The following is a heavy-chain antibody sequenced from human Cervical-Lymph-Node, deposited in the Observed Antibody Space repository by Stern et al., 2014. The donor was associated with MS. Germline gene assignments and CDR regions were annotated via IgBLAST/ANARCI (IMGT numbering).Heavy chain of an antibody. CDR3: ARDDGNYYYYYGMDV. J-gene: IGHJ6*02. CDR1: GFTFSSYG. Sequence: MQLVESGGGVVQPGRSLRLSCAASGFTFSSYGMHWVRQAPGKGLEWVAVIWHDGSNKYYADSVKGRFTISRDNSKNTLYLQMNSLRAEDTAVYYCARDDGNYYYYYGMDVWGQGTTVTVSS. CDR2: IWHDGSNK. V-gene: IGHV3-33*01.